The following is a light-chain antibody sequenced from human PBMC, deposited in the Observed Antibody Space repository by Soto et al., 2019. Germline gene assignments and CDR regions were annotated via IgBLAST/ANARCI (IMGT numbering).Light chain of an antibody. CDR1: QSVSNF. J-gene: IGKJ5*01. CDR2: DTS. V-gene: IGKV3-11*01. CDR3: QQRSNWPIT. Sequence: EIVLTQSPATLSLSPGKRATLSCRASQSVSNFLAWYRQKPGQAPSLLIYDTSNRATGIPARFSGSGSGTDFTLTINNLEPEDFAVYYCQQRSNWPITFGKGTRLEIK.